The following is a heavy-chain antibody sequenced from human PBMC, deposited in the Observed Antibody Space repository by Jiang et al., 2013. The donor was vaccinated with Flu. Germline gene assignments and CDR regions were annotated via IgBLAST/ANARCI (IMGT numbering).Heavy chain of an antibody. CDR2: IYTSGST. CDR3: ARDAQGGDFWSGYDTPGYYYYGMDV. CDR1: GGSISSGSYY. J-gene: IGHJ6*02. D-gene: IGHD3-3*01. Sequence: GPGLVKPSQTLSLTCTVSGGSISSGSYYWSWIRQPRREGTGVDWAIYTSGSTNYNPSLKSRVTISVDTSKNQFSLKLSSVTAADTAVYYCARDAQGGDFWSGYDTPGYYYYGMDVWGQGTTVTVS. V-gene: IGHV4-61*02.